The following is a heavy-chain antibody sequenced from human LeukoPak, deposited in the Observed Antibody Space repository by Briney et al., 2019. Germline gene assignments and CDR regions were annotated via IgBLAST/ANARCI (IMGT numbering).Heavy chain of an antibody. Sequence: GESLKISCKGSGYSFSSYWIGWVRQMPGKGLEWMGIIYPGDSDTKYSPSFQGQVTISADKSISTAYLQWSSLKASDTAMYYCARLEAAPPSWFDPWGQGTLVTVSS. V-gene: IGHV5-51*01. CDR3: ARLEAAPPSWFDP. CDR2: IYPGDSDT. J-gene: IGHJ5*02. CDR1: GYSFSSYW. D-gene: IGHD6-6*01.